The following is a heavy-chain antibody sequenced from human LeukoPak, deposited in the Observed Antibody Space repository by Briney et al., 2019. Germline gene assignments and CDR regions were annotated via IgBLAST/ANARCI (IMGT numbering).Heavy chain of an antibody. Sequence: GRSLRLSCAASGFTFSSYAMHWVRQAPGKGLEWVAVISYDGSNKYYADSVKGRFTISRDNSKNTLYLQMNSLRAEDTAVYYCAAGFGELSHWGQGTLVTVSS. J-gene: IGHJ4*02. V-gene: IGHV3-30*04. CDR2: ISYDGSNK. CDR3: AAGFGELSH. D-gene: IGHD3-10*01. CDR1: GFTFSSYA.